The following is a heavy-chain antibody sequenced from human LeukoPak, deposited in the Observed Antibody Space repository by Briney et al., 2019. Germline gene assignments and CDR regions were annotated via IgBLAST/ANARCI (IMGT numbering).Heavy chain of an antibody. CDR2: IYYSGST. CDR3: ARGETMPLYYFGY. CDR1: GGSISSYY. J-gene: IGHJ4*02. Sequence: AETLSLTCTVSGGSISSYYWSWIRQPPGKGIEWIGFIYYSGSTNYNPSLKTRVTISVDTSKNQFSLKLSSVTAADTAVYYCARGETMPLYYFGYWGQGTLVTVSS. D-gene: IGHD2-2*01. V-gene: IGHV4-59*01.